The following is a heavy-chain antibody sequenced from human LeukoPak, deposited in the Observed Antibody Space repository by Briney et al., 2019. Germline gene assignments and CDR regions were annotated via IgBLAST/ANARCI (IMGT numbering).Heavy chain of an antibody. D-gene: IGHD1-26*01. V-gene: IGHV3-9*03. CDR2: ISWNSGSI. Sequence: GGSLRLSCAASGFTFDDYAMHWVRQAPGKGLEWVSGISWNSGSIGYADSVKGRFTISRDNAKNSLYLQMNSLRAEDMALYYCAKEKSWGGELGLAAFDIWGQGTMVTVSS. CDR1: GFTFDDYA. J-gene: IGHJ3*02. CDR3: AKEKSWGGELGLAAFDI.